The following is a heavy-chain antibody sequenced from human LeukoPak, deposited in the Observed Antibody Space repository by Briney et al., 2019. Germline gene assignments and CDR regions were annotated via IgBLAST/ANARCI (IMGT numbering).Heavy chain of an antibody. Sequence: GASVKVSCKASGYTFTSYAMHWVRQAPGQRLEWMGWINAGNGNTKYSQEFQGRVTITRDTSASTAYMELSSLSSEDMAVYYCAKSRHPYNWNDGAFFDYWGQGTLVTVSS. CDR1: GYTFTSYA. D-gene: IGHD1-20*01. V-gene: IGHV1-3*03. CDR2: INAGNGNT. J-gene: IGHJ4*02. CDR3: AKSRHPYNWNDGAFFDY.